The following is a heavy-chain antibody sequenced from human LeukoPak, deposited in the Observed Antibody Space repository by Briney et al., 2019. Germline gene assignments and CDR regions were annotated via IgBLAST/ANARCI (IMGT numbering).Heavy chain of an antibody. CDR3: ARSRDYYYYFGLDV. V-gene: IGHV4-39*01. Sequence: SETLSLTCIVSGGSISSDYFWGWIRQPPGKGLEWIGNLHYSGSTSYNLSLKSRVTISVDTSKNQFSLKLSSVTAADTAVYYCARSRDYYYYFGLDVWGQGTTVTVSS. CDR2: LHYSGST. J-gene: IGHJ6*02. CDR1: GGSISSDYF.